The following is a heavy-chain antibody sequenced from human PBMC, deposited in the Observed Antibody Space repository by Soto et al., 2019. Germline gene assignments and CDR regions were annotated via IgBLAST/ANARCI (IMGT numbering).Heavy chain of an antibody. V-gene: IGHV3-23*01. Sequence: GGSLRLSCAASGFIFSTYAMSWVRQAPGKGLEWVSGISGSGGSTYYADSVKGRFTISRDNSKHTLYLQMNTLRAEDTAIYYCARAGRYCSSTNCYLAYWGQGALVTVSS. CDR3: ARAGRYCSSTNCYLAY. CDR2: ISGSGGST. J-gene: IGHJ4*02. D-gene: IGHD2-2*01. CDR1: GFIFSTYA.